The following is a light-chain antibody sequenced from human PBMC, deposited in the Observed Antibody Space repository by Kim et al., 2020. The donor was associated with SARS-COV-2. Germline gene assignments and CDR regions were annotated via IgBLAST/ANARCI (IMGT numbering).Light chain of an antibody. Sequence: DIQMTQSPSYLSASVGDRLTITCRASQRISTYLNWYQQKPGKAPKLLIYGASNLPSGVPSRFSGSGSGTDFTLTISTLQPEDFGTYSSQQAYSTFDQGTKLEI. V-gene: IGKV1-39*01. CDR2: GAS. J-gene: IGKJ2*01. CDR1: QRISTY. CDR3: QQAYST.